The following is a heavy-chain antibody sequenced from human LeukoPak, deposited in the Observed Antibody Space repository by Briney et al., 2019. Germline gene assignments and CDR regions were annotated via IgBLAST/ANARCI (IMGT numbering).Heavy chain of an antibody. CDR1: GGSISSSSYY. Sequence: PSETLSLTCTVSGGSISSSSYYWGWIRQPPGKGLEWIGSIYYSGSTHYNPSLKSRVTISVDTSKNQFSLKLSSVTAADTAVYYCARRPQWLGKFFDYWGQGTLVTVSS. CDR3: ARRPQWLGKFFDY. V-gene: IGHV4-39*07. CDR2: IYYSGST. J-gene: IGHJ4*02. D-gene: IGHD6-19*01.